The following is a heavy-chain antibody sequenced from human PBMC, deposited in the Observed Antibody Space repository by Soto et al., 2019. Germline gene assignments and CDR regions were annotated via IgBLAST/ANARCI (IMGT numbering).Heavy chain of an antibody. CDR1: GGTFSSYA. CDR2: IIPIFGTA. D-gene: IGHD3-3*01. J-gene: IGHJ3*02. CDR3: ARECITIFGVVNDAFDI. V-gene: IGHV1-69*13. Sequence: SVKVSCKASGGTFSSYAISWVRQAPGQGLEWMGGIIPIFGTANYAQKFQGRVTITADESTSTAYMELSSLRSEDTAVYYCARECITIFGVVNDAFDIWGQGTMVTVSS.